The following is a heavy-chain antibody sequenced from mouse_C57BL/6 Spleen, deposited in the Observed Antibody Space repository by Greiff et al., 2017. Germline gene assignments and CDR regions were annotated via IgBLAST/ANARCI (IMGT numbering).Heavy chain of an antibody. CDR3: TRFYGSSYGY. Sequence: VQLVESGAELVRPGASVTLSCKASGYTFTDYEMHWVKQTPVHGLEWIGAIDPETGGTAYNQKFKGKAILTADKSSSTAYMELRSLTSEDSAVYYCTRFYGSSYGYWGQGTTLTVSS. CDR1: GYTFTDYE. J-gene: IGHJ2*01. D-gene: IGHD1-1*01. V-gene: IGHV1-15*01. CDR2: IDPETGGT.